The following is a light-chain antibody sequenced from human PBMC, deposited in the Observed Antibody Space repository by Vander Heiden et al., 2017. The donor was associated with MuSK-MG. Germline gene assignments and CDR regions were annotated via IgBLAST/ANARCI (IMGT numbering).Light chain of an antibody. CDR2: AAS. CDR1: QSISSY. V-gene: IGKV1-39*01. Sequence: DIQMTHSPSSLSASLGDRATITCRVSQSISSYLNWYQQKPGKAPKLLIYAASSLQSGVPSRFSGSGSGTDFTLTISSLQPEDFATYYCQQTYSTPLFTFGHGTKVDIK. J-gene: IGKJ3*01. CDR3: QQTYSTPLFT.